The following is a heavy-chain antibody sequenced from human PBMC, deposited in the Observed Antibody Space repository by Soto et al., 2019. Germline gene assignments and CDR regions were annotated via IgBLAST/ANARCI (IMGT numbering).Heavy chain of an antibody. V-gene: IGHV1-69*13. Sequence: VKVSCKASGFTFSSYPISWVRQTLGQGLEWRGGIIPIFGTANCVQKCQGRVTITAEESTSKAYIELSSLRYEDTAVHSCESLPHGSGCYRLDSSGQRNMVTIS. CDR3: ESLPHGSGCYRLDS. CDR1: GFTFSSYP. CDR2: IIPIFGTA. J-gene: IGHJ5*01. D-gene: IGHD3-22*01.